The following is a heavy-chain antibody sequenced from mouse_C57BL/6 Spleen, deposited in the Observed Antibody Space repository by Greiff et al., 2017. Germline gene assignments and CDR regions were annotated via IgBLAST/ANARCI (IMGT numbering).Heavy chain of an antibody. D-gene: IGHD2-10*02. V-gene: IGHV1-59*01. J-gene: IGHJ1*03. CDR2: IDPSDSYT. Sequence: QVQLQQPGAELVRPGTSVKLSCKASGYTFTSYWMHWVKQRPGQGLEWIGVIDPSDSYTNYNQKFKGKATLTVDTSSSTAYMQRSSLTSEDSAVYYCARWGYGNYEYFDVWGTGTTVTVSS. CDR3: ARWGYGNYEYFDV. CDR1: GYTFTSYW.